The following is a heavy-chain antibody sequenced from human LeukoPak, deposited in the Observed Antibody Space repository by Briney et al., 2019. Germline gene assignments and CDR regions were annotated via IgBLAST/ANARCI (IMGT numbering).Heavy chain of an antibody. V-gene: IGHV3-30-3*01. CDR1: GVIFNNFA. D-gene: IGHD4-17*01. CDR3: ARAGRADGDYHYFDY. J-gene: IGHJ4*02. CDR2: LSYDGSNK. Sequence: PGGSLRLSCAPSGVIFNNFAFHWVRQAPGKGLEWIAALSYDGSNKYYADSVRGRLTISRDNSKNTLYLQMNSLRAEDTAVYYCARAGRADGDYHYFDYWGQGTLVTVSS.